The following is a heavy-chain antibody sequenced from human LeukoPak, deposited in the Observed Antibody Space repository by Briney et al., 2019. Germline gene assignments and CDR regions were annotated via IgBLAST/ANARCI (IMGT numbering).Heavy chain of an antibody. Sequence: SETLSLTCTVSGVSISSGDYYWSWIRQPPGKGLEWIGYIYYSGSTYYNPSLKSRVTISVDTSKNQFSLKLSSVTAADTAVYYCASLDSSGYYVVDYWGQGTLVTVSS. D-gene: IGHD3-22*01. CDR3: ASLDSSGYYVVDY. J-gene: IGHJ4*02. CDR1: GVSISSGDYY. CDR2: IYYSGST. V-gene: IGHV4-30-4*01.